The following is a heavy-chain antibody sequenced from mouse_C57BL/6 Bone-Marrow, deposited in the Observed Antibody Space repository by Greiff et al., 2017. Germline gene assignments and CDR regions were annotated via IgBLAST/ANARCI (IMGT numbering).Heavy chain of an antibody. CDR2: IYPGDGDT. CDR3: ARGSNWYYLDY. V-gene: IGHV1-82*01. Sequence: QVQLQQSGPELVKPGASVKISCKASGYAFSSSWMNWVKQRPGKGLEWIGRIYPGDGDTNYNGKFKGKATLTADKSSSTAYMQLSSLTSEDSAVYGCARGSNWYYLDYWGQGTTLTVSS. D-gene: IGHD2-5*01. J-gene: IGHJ2*01. CDR1: GYAFSSSW.